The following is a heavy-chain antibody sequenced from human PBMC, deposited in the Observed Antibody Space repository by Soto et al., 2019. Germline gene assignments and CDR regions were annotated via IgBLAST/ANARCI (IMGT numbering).Heavy chain of an antibody. CDR2: SFYTGHT. V-gene: IGHV4-30-2*03. J-gene: IGHJ6*02. CDR3: ARHYGSGSYYTPYRDYYYYYGMDV. D-gene: IGHD3-10*01. Sequence: ALSVTSTVPGHSMRNADSLWGWIRQTTRRDPQWIGSSFYTGHTYYNPSLLSRVTISADTSKNQFFLRLTSVTAADTGVYFCARHYGSGSYYTPYRDYYYYYGMDVWGQGTTVT. CDR1: GHSMRNADSL.